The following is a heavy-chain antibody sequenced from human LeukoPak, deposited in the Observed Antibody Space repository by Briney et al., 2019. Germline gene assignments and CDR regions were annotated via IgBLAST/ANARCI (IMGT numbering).Heavy chain of an antibody. V-gene: IGHV3-23*01. CDR2: IGGSGDST. CDR1: GFTFDNYA. D-gene: IGHD3-10*01. CDR3: VKGYSYFTRGSHYDY. Sequence: GGSLRLSCAASGFTFDNYAMSWVRQAPGKGLEWVSAIGGSGDSTYYTDSVKGRFTMSRDNSKNTLYLQMNSLRAEDTAVYYCVKGYSYFTRGSHYDYWGQGTLVAVSS. J-gene: IGHJ4*02.